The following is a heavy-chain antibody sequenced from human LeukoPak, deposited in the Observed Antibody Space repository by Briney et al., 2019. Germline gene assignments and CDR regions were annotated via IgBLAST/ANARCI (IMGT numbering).Heavy chain of an antibody. V-gene: IGHV3-48*03. CDR3: ARDEYYYDRRGYYLLDY. CDR2: ISPTGSTI. D-gene: IGHD3-22*01. J-gene: IGHJ4*02. Sequence: GGSLRLSCAAAGFTFSSYKMNWVRQAPGKGLEWVSYISPTGSTIYYADSMKGRFTISRDNAKKSLYLQMNSLRAEDTAVYYCARDEYYYDRRGYYLLDYWGQGTLVTVSS. CDR1: GFTFSSYK.